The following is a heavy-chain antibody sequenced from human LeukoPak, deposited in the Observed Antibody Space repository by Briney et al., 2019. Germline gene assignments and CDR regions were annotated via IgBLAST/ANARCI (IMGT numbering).Heavy chain of an antibody. D-gene: IGHD2-2*01. CDR3: ARSKDIVVVPAAPGPYFDY. Sequence: SGTLSLTCAVSGGSISSSNWWSWVRQPPGKGLEWIGEIYHSGSTNYNPSLKSRVTISVDKSKNQFSLKLSSVTAADTAVYYCARSKDIVVVPAAPGPYFDYWGQGTLVTVSS. CDR1: GGSISSSNW. V-gene: IGHV4-4*02. CDR2: IYHSGST. J-gene: IGHJ4*02.